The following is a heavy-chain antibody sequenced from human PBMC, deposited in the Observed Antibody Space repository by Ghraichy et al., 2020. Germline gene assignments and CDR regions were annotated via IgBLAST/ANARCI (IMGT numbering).Heavy chain of an antibody. V-gene: IGHV1-3*01. D-gene: IGHD3-16*02. CDR3: ARGFYDNLWGSYRYFDY. CDR2: INAGNGDT. CDR1: NYTFTTYA. J-gene: IGHJ4*02. Sequence: ASVKVSCKASNYTFTTYAMHWARQAPGQRLEWMGWINAGNGDTRYSQKFQGRVTITRDTSASTAYMELSSLRSGDTAVYYCARGFYDNLWGSYRYFDYWGPGTLVTVSS.